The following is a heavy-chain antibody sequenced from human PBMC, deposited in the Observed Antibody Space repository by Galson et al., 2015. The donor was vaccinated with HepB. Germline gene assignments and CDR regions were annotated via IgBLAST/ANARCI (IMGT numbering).Heavy chain of an antibody. CDR2: IYHSGST. Sequence: SETLSLTCAVYGGSFSGYCWSWIRQPPGKGLEWLGEIYHSGSTNYNPSLKSRLPLSVDKPKNQFSLKLSTVIAADRALYYCARGNYYVLGTYYKTANFDYWGQGSLVTVSS. D-gene: IGHD3-10*01. CDR1: GGSFSGYC. J-gene: IGHJ4*02. CDR3: ARGNYYVLGTYYKTANFDY. V-gene: IGHV4-34*01.